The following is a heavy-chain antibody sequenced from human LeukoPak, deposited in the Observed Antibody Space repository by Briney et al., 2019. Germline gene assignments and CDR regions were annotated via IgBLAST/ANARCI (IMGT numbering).Heavy chain of an antibody. CDR2: INDDGSAT. CDR3: TREILAPGKTHDY. CDR1: GFTFSNYW. Sequence: PGGSLRLSCAASGFTFSNYWMHWVRQVPGKGLVWVSRINDDGSATFYADSVKGRFTISRDNAKNTLFLQINSLRAEDTAAYYCTREILAPGKTHDYWGQGTLVTVSS. V-gene: IGHV3-74*01. J-gene: IGHJ4*02.